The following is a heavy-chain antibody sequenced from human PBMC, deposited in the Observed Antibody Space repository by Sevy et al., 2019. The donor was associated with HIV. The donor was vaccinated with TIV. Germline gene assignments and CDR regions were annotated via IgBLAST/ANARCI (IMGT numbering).Heavy chain of an antibody. CDR1: GYTFTSYD. J-gene: IGHJ3*02. D-gene: IGHD3-22*01. Sequence: ASVKVSCKASGYTFTSYDINWVRQATGQGLEWMGWMNPNSGNTGYAQKFQGRVTMTRNTSISTAYMELSSLRSEDMAVYYCASDLTYYYDSSGEGAFDIWGQGTMVTVSS. CDR2: MNPNSGNT. CDR3: ASDLTYYYDSSGEGAFDI. V-gene: IGHV1-8*01.